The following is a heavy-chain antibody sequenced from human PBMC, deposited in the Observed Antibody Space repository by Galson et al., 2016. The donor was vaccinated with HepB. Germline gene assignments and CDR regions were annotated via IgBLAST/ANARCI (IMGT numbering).Heavy chain of an antibody. Sequence: SLRLSCAASGFTFSTYNMNWVRQAPGKGLEWVSSITRSSYKYYADSLKGRFTISRDNAKNSLYLQMNSLRAEDTATYYCAIDPSHWIENPFALWGQGTLVTVAS. D-gene: IGHD2-2*03. J-gene: IGHJ4*02. CDR2: ITRSSYK. CDR1: GFTFSTYN. V-gene: IGHV3-21*04. CDR3: AIDPSHWIENPFAL.